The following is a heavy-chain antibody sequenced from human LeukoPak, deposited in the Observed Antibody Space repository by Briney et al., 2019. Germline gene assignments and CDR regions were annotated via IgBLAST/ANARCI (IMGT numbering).Heavy chain of an antibody. D-gene: IGHD6-19*01. Sequence: GGSLRLSCAASGFTFSSYWMHWVRQAPGKRLVWVSRINSDGSSTSYADSVKGRFTISRDNAKNTLYLQMNSLRAEDTAVYYCARVSIAVAVHFDYWGQGTLVTVSS. V-gene: IGHV3-74*01. CDR2: INSDGSST. J-gene: IGHJ4*02. CDR1: GFTFSSYW. CDR3: ARVSIAVAVHFDY.